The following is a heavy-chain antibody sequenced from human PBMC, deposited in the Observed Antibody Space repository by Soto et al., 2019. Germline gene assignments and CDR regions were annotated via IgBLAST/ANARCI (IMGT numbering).Heavy chain of an antibody. CDR3: AKVSRGIGVVPAGLN. CDR2: ISGSGGST. J-gene: IGHJ4*02. V-gene: IGHV3-23*01. Sequence: EVQLLESGGGLEQPGGSLRLSCVGSGHTFHNYAMTWVRQAPGKGLEWVSGISGSGGSTYYADSVRGRFTISRDDSKNTRDLQMNSLRAEDTAVYYCAKVSRGIGVVPAGLNWGQGTLVTVSS. CDR1: GHTFHNYA. D-gene: IGHD2-2*01.